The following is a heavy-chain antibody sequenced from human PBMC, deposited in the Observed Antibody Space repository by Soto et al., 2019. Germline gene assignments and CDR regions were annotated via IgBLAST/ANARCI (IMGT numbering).Heavy chain of an antibody. CDR2: IWYDGSNK. CDR3: ARSPTADDDILTCYHYYYGMDV. J-gene: IGHJ6*02. D-gene: IGHD3-9*01. V-gene: IGHV3-33*01. CDR1: GFTFSSYG. Sequence: QVQLVESGGGVVQPGRSLRLSCAASGFTFSSYGMHWVRQAPGKGLEWVAVIWYDGSNKYYAESVKGRFTISRDNSKNTLYLQMNSLRAEDTALYYCARSPTADDDILTCYHYYYGMDVWGQGTTVTVSS.